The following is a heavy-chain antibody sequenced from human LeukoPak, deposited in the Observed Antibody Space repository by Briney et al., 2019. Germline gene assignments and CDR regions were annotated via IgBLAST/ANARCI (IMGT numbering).Heavy chain of an antibody. CDR3: ARVGGTNYYYYGMDV. CDR1: GGSIRSSYYY. Sequence: PSETLSLTCTVSGGSIRSSYYYWGWIRQPPGKGLEWIGSIYDSGSTYYNPSPKSRVTISVDTSNNQFSLKLGSVTAADTAVYYCARVGGTNYYYYGMDVWGQGTTVTVSS. V-gene: IGHV4-39*07. J-gene: IGHJ6*02. D-gene: IGHD1-1*01. CDR2: IYDSGST.